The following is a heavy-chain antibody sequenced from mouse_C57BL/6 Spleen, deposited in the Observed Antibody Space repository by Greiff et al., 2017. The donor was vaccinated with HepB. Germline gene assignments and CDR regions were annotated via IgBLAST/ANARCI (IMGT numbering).Heavy chain of an antibody. CDR1: GYTFTDHT. Sequence: VQLQQSDAELVKPGASVKISCKVSGYTFTDHTIHWMKQRPEQGLEWIGYIYPRDGSTKYNEKFKGKATLTADKSSRTAYMQLHSLTSEDSSVYCCAILDGYSFAYLGQGTLVTVSA. J-gene: IGHJ3*01. CDR2: IYPRDGST. D-gene: IGHD2-3*01. CDR3: AILDGYSFAY. V-gene: IGHV1-78*01.